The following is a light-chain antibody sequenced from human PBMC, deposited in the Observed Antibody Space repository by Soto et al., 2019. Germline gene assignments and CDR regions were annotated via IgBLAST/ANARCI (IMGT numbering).Light chain of an antibody. V-gene: IGKV3-20*01. CDR2: GAS. Sequence: EIVMTQSPATLSVSPGERATLSCRASQSVSSNLAWYQQKPGQAPRLLIYGASTRATGIPDRFYGSGSGTDFTLTIYRLEPEDFAVYYCHQYGSSPQTFGQGTKVDIK. CDR1: QSVSSN. J-gene: IGKJ1*01. CDR3: HQYGSSPQT.